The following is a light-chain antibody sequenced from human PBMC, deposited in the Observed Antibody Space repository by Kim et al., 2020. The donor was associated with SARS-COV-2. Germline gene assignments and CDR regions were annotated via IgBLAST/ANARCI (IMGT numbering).Light chain of an antibody. CDR1: QSVSSNC. J-gene: IGKJ1*01. CDR3: QQYSSSPAA. V-gene: IGKV3-20*01. CDR2: SAS. Sequence: QGKTATLSCRASQSVSSNCLSCDQQKPGQAPRLLSYSASSRATGIPDRLSGSGSGTDFTLTITRLEPEDLAVYYCQQYSSSPAAFGQGTKVDIK.